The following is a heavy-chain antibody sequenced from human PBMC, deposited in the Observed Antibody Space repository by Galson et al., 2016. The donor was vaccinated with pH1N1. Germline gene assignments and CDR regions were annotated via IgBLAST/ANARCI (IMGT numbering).Heavy chain of an antibody. Sequence: SLRLSCAASGFLFGGYTMNWTRQAPGKGPEWVSSISSTGRNIYSADSLKGRFTISRDNAKNSLYLQISNLRVEDTAVYYCAREPYFPPYFDNWGQGTLVTVSA. J-gene: IGHJ4*02. CDR2: ISSTGRNI. CDR1: GFLFGGYT. CDR3: AREPYFPPYFDN. D-gene: IGHD2-21*01. V-gene: IGHV3-21*01.